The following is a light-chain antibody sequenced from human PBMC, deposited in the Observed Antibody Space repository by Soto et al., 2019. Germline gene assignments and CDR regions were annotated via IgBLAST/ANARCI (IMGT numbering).Light chain of an antibody. V-gene: IGKV4-1*01. CDR1: QSVLYSSNNKNY. CDR2: WAS. Sequence: DIVMTQSPDSLAVSLGERATINCNSSQSVLYSSNNKNYLAWYQQRPGQPPKLLMYWASTRESGVPDRFSGSGSGTDFTLTISSLQAEDVAVYYCQQYYSNHPLTFGGGTKVEIK. CDR3: QQYYSNHPLT. J-gene: IGKJ4*01.